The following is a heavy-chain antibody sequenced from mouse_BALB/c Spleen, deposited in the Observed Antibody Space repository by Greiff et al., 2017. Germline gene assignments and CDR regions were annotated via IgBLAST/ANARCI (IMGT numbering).Heavy chain of an antibody. CDR3: ARVSIYYDYDGEGYFDY. J-gene: IGHJ2*01. CDR1: GFTFSSYG. CDR2: INSNGGST. V-gene: IGHV5-6-3*01. D-gene: IGHD2-4*01. Sequence: EVKVVESGGGLVQPGGSLKLSCAASGFTFSSYGMSWVRQTPDKRLELVATINSNGGSTYYPDSVKGRFTISRDNAKNTLYLQMSSLKSEDTAMYYCARVSIYYDYDGEGYFDYWGQGTTLTVSS.